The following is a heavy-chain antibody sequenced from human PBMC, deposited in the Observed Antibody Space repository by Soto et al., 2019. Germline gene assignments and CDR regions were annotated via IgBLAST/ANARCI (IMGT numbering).Heavy chain of an antibody. CDR1: GGSISNYY. CDR3: ARRGNGWLDY. J-gene: IGHJ4*02. D-gene: IGHD6-19*01. CDR2: IYYSGST. V-gene: IGHV4-59*08. Sequence: QVQLQESGPGLVKPSETLSLTCTVSGGSISNYYWSWIRQPPGKGLEWMGYIYYSGSTNYNPSLKSRVTISVDTSKSQFSLELSSVTSADTAVYYCARRGNGWLDYWGQGTLVTVSS.